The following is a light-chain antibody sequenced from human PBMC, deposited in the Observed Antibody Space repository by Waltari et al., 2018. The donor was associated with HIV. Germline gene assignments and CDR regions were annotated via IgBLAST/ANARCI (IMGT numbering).Light chain of an antibody. CDR1: SSDVGSYNL. J-gene: IGLJ2*01. CDR2: EVS. V-gene: IGLV2-23*02. Sequence: QSALTQPASVSGSPGQSITISCTGTSSDVGSYNLVSWYQQHPGKAPKRMIYEVSKRPSGVSNRFSVSKSGNTAYLTSSGLQAEDEADYYCCSCAGSSTVVFGGGTKLPVL. CDR3: CSCAGSSTVV.